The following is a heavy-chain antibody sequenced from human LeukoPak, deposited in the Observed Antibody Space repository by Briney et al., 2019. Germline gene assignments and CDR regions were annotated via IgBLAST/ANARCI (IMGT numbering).Heavy chain of an antibody. J-gene: IGHJ3*02. Sequence: GGSLRLSCAASGFTFSSYGMHWVRQAPGKGLEWVAFIRYDGSNKYYAGSVKGRFTISRDNSKNTLYLQMNSLRAEDTAVYYCANWSPQPLSAFDIWGQGTMVTVSS. CDR3: ANWSPQPLSAFDI. V-gene: IGHV3-30*02. CDR2: IRYDGSNK. CDR1: GFTFSSYG. D-gene: IGHD2-2*01.